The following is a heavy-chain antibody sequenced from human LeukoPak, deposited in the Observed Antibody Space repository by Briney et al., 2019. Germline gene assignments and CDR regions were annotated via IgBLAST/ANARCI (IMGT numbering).Heavy chain of an antibody. CDR2: ISAYNGNT. V-gene: IGHV1-18*01. J-gene: IGHJ4*02. D-gene: IGHD3-22*01. Sequence: GASVKASCKASGYTFTSYGISWVRLAPGQGLEWMGWISAYNGNTNYAQKLQGRVTMTTDTSTSTAYMELRSLRSDDTAVYYCAQTNYYDSSGYYYDYYFDYWGQGTLVTVSS. CDR3: AQTNYYDSSGYYYDYYFDY. CDR1: GYTFTSYG.